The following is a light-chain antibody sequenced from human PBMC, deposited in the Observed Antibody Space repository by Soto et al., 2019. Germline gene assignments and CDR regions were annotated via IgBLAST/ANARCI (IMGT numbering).Light chain of an antibody. V-gene: IGKV1-5*03. CDR1: QSISAW. CDR2: KAY. CDR3: QQYNSDSRT. Sequence: DIQMTQYPSTLSASVGDRVTITCRASQSISAWLAWYQQKPGKAPKLLIYKAYSLESGVPSRFSGSGSGTEFTLTISSLQPDDFATYYCQQYNSDSRTFGQGTKVEIK. J-gene: IGKJ1*01.